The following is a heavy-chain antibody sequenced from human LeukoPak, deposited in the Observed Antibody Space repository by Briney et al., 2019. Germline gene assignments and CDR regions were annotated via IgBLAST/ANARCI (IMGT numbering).Heavy chain of an antibody. CDR1: GFTFSSSG. V-gene: IGHV3-30*03. J-gene: IGHJ4*02. CDR2: ISYDGSNK. D-gene: IGHD3-3*01. Sequence: GGSLRLSCAASGFTFSSSGMTWVRQAPGKGLEWVAVISYDGSNKYYADSVKGRFTISRDNSKNTLYLQMNSLRAEDTAVYYCARGEWLLPYWGQGTLVTVSS. CDR3: ARGEWLLPY.